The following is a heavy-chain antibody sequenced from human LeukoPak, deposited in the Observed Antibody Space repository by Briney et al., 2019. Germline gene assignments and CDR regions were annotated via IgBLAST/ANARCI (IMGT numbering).Heavy chain of an antibody. CDR1: GFTFSSYS. CDR2: ISSSSSYI. CDR3: ARGAYRISWPGIDY. D-gene: IGHD3-16*02. V-gene: IGHV3-21*01. J-gene: IGHJ4*02. Sequence: GGSLRLSCAASGFTFSSYSMNWVRQAPGKGLEWVSSISSSSSYIYCADSVKGRFTISRDNAKNSLYLQMNSLRAEDTAVYYCARGAYRISWPGIDYWGQGTLVTVSS.